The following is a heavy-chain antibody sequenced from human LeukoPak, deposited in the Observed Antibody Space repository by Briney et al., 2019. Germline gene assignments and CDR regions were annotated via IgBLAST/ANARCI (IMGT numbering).Heavy chain of an antibody. V-gene: IGHV1-2*07. CDR2: INPNNGDT. CDR1: GYTFTGYF. CDR3: ARFGAPQWSGPTLGINAFDI. J-gene: IGHJ3*02. Sequence: VPVKVFCKASGYTFTGYFLHWVRQAPGQGLEWMAWINPNNGDTNYAHKFQGRVTVTSDTSINTAYMELTRLRSDDTAVYYCARFGAPQWSGPTLGINAFDIWGQGIIVAVSS. D-gene: IGHD3-10*01.